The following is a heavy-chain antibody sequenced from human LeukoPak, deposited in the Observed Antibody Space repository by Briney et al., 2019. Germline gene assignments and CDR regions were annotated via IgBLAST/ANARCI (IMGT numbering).Heavy chain of an antibody. Sequence: GASVKVSCKASGYTFTSYGISWVRQAPGQGLEWMGWISAYNGNANYAQKLQGRVTMTTDTSTSTAYMELRSLRSDDTAVYYCASESLYGSGSFTDYWGQGTLVTVSS. CDR1: GYTFTSYG. CDR2: ISAYNGNA. V-gene: IGHV1-18*01. J-gene: IGHJ4*02. CDR3: ASESLYGSGSFTDY. D-gene: IGHD3-10*01.